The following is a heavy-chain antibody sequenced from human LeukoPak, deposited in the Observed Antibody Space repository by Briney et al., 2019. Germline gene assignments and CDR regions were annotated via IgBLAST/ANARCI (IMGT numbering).Heavy chain of an antibody. CDR1: GYTFTGYG. D-gene: IGHD3-10*01. Sequence: ASVKVSCKASGYTFTGYGISWVRQAPGQGLEWMGWISAYNGTTNYAQKFQGSVTMTTDTSTRTAYMELRSLRSDDAAVYYCARIDLAYGSGTYYSSYFEYWGQGTLVTVSP. V-gene: IGHV1-18*01. CDR3: ARIDLAYGSGTYYSSYFEY. CDR2: ISAYNGTT. J-gene: IGHJ4*02.